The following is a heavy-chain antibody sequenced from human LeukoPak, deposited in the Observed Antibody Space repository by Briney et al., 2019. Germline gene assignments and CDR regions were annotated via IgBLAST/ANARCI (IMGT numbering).Heavy chain of an antibody. CDR1: GGTFSSYA. V-gene: IGHV1-69*04. D-gene: IGHD6-13*01. Sequence: SVKVSYKASGGTFSSYAISWVRQAPGQGLEWMGRIIPIFGIANYAQKFQGRVTITADKSTSTAYMELSSLRSEDTAVYYCARGTAGDAFDIWGQGTMVTVSS. CDR3: ARGTAGDAFDI. CDR2: IIPIFGIA. J-gene: IGHJ3*02.